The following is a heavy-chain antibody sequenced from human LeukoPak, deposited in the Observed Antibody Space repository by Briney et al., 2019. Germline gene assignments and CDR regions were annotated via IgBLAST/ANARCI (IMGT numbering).Heavy chain of an antibody. CDR3: ARARDGDRFAFDY. Sequence: PSETLSLTCTVSGGSISSYYWSWIRQPPGKGLEWIGYIYYSGSTDYHPSLRSRVTMSVDTSKSQFSLKLNSVTATDTAVYYCARARDGDRFAFDYWGHGSLVTVSS. CDR2: IYYSGST. V-gene: IGHV4-59*08. J-gene: IGHJ4*01. D-gene: IGHD5-24*01. CDR1: GGSISSYY.